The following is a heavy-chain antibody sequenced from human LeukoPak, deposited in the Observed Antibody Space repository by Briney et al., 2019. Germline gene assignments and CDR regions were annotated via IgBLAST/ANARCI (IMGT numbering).Heavy chain of an antibody. J-gene: IGHJ4*02. D-gene: IGHD1-26*01. Sequence: GGSLRLSCAASGFTFSSYSMNWVRQAPGKGLEWISYISGSGSVSYYEDSVKGRFTISRDNAKNSLYLQMNSLRDEDTAVYYCARDRLVGGTTIGYWGQGTLVTVSS. CDR3: ARDRLVGGTTIGY. V-gene: IGHV3-48*02. CDR2: ISGSGSVS. CDR1: GFTFSSYS.